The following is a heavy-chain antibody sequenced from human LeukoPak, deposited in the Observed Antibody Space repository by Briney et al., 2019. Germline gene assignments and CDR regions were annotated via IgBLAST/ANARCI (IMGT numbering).Heavy chain of an antibody. CDR2: IYSSGST. D-gene: IGHD3-22*01. CDR3: PRSGGYFHSGAYYLPDAFDI. V-gene: IGHV4-31*03. CDR1: GGSVRSGGYY. J-gene: IGHJ3*02. Sequence: PSETLSLTCTVSGGSVRSGGYYWSWIRQHPGKGLEWIGYIYSSGSTYYNPSLQSRAIIAVDRSKKQLSLKLNSVTAADTAVYYCPRSGGYFHSGAYYLPDAFDIWGQGTMVAVSS.